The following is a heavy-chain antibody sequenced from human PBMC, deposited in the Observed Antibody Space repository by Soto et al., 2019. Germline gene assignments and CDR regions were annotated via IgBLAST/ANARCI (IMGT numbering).Heavy chain of an antibody. J-gene: IGHJ6*03. CDR1: GFTFSDYA. CDR3: ARGSCSGGTCYNMDV. CDR2: ISFDGNNH. Sequence: QVQLVESGGGVVQSGRSLRLSCAASGFTFSDYAIHWVRQAPGKGLQWVAGISFDGNNHHYADSVKGRFSISRDNSKNTVSLQMNSLRPEDTAVHYCARGSCSGGTCYNMDVWGQGTTVTVSS. V-gene: IGHV3-30-3*01. D-gene: IGHD2-15*01.